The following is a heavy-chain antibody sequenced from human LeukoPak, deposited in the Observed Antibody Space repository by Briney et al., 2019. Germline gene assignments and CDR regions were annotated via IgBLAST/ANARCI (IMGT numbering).Heavy chain of an antibody. D-gene: IGHD5-12*01. V-gene: IGHV1-8*02. CDR2: INPTSGKT. CDR1: AYTFTTND. J-gene: IGHJ6*03. CDR3: ARVRWLRLGVNEYYYYMDV. Sequence: ASVTVSCTASAYTFTTNDINWVRQAPGQGLEWMGWINPTSGKTSYAQKFQGRVTITSDTSTTTAQMELSSLGSEDTAVYYCARVRWLRLGVNEYYYYMDVWGKGTTVTVSS.